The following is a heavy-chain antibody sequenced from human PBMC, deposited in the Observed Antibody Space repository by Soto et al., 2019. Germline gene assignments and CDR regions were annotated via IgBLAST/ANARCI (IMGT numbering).Heavy chain of an antibody. D-gene: IGHD3-22*01. V-gene: IGHV3-33*01. Sequence: QVQLVESGGGVVQPGRSLRLSCAASGFTFSSNAMHWVRQPPGKGLEWVAIVWHDGGNKYYADAVKGRFTISRDNSKDTVYLQMNSLRGEDTAVYYCARDNYYDSRGSHSGGGGFDYWGQGTLVTVSS. CDR3: ARDNYYDSRGSHSGGGGFDY. J-gene: IGHJ4*01. CDR1: GFTFSSNA. CDR2: VWHDGGNK.